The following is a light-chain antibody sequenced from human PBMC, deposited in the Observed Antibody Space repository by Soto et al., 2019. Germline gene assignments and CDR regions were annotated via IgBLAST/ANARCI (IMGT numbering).Light chain of an antibody. CDR3: SSYTGSGTF. Sequence: QSALTQPASVSGSPGQSIAISCTGTSSDVGGYDQVSWYQQHPGKAPKLMIYAVTTRPSGVSNRFSGSKSGNTASLTISGLQAEGEADYYCSSYTGSGTFFGGGTKVTVL. CDR2: AVT. V-gene: IGLV2-14*01. CDR1: SSDVGGYDQ. J-gene: IGLJ2*01.